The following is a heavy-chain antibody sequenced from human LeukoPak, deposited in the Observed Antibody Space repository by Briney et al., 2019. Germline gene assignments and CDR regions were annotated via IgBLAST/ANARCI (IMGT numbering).Heavy chain of an antibody. D-gene: IGHD4-11*01. CDR2: IYYSGNT. CDR3: ARESPDYRNYGRLWFDP. Sequence: SQTLSLTCTVSGGSISSGGYYWSWIRQHPGKGLEWIGYIYYSGNTYYNPSLKSRVTISLDTSKNQFSLKLGSVTAADTAVYYCARESPDYRNYGRLWFDPWGQGTLVTVSS. CDR1: GGSISSGGYY. V-gene: IGHV4-31*03. J-gene: IGHJ5*02.